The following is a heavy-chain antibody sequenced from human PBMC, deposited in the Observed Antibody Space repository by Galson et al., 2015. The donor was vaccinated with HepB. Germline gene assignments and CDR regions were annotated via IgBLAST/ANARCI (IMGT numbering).Heavy chain of an antibody. CDR1: GFTFSSYA. Sequence: SLRLSCAASGFTFSSYAMSWVRQAPGKGLEWVSAISGSGGSTYYADSVKGRFTISRDNSKNTLYLQMNSLRAEDTAVYYCAKAMPWIQLWRIGGELDYWGQGTLVTVSS. V-gene: IGHV3-23*01. CDR3: AKAMPWIQLWRIGGELDY. CDR2: ISGSGGST. J-gene: IGHJ4*02. D-gene: IGHD5-18*01.